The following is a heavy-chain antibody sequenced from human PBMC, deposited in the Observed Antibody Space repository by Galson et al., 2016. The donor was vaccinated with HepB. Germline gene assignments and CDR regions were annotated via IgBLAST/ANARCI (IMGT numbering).Heavy chain of an antibody. J-gene: IGHJ6*02. CDR3: ARTGKDRLIGMDV. CDR1: GGTFSSYA. Sequence: SVKVSCKASGGTFSSYAISWVRQAPGQGLEWMGGIIPIFGTANYAQKFQGRVTITADESTHTAYMELSSLRSEDTAVYYCARTGKDRLIGMDVWGQGTTVIVSS. CDR2: IIPIFGTA. D-gene: IGHD5-12*01. V-gene: IGHV1-69*13.